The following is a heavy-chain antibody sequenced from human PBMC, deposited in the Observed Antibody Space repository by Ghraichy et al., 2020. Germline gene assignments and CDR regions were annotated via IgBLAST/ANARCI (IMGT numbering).Heavy chain of an antibody. CDR2: IYYSGST. CDR3: ARDIRDPYSGWYEGLGY. V-gene: IGHV4-59*01. CDR1: GGSISSYY. Sequence: SETLSLTCTVSGGSISSYYWSWIRQPPGKGLEWIGYIYYSGSTNYNPSLKSRVTISVDTSKNQFSLKLSSVTAADTAVYYCARDIRDPYSGWYEGLGYWGQGTLVTVSS. D-gene: IGHD6-19*01. J-gene: IGHJ4*02.